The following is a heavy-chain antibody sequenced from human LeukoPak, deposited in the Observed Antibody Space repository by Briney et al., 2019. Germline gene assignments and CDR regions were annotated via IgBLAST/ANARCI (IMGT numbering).Heavy chain of an antibody. D-gene: IGHD3-3*02. CDR2: MYYSGST. CDR1: GDSISSSSYY. V-gene: IGHV4-39*01. Sequence: SETLSLTCTVSGDSISSSSYYWGWIRQPPGKGLEWIASMYYSGSTYRNPSLKSRVTISVDTSKNQFSLKLSSVTAADMAVFYCARHGRRYIFGPDFEYWGQGILVTVSS. CDR3: ARHGRRYIFGPDFEY. J-gene: IGHJ4*02.